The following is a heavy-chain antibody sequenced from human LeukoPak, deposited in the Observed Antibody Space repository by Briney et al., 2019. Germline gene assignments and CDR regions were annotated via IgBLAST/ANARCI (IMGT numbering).Heavy chain of an antibody. V-gene: IGHV3-23*01. J-gene: IGHJ6*02. CDR2: ISGSGGST. CDR1: GFTFSSYA. Sequence: SGGSLRLSCAASGFTFSSYAMSWVRQAPGKGLEWVSAISGSGGSTYYADSVKGRFTISRDNSKNTLYLQMNSLRAEDTAVYYCASSRSYYYGMDVWGQGTTVTVSS. CDR3: ASSRSYYYGMDV.